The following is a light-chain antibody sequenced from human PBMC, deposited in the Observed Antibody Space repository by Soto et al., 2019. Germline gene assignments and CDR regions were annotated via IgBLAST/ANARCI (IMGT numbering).Light chain of an antibody. V-gene: IGKV3-15*01. Sequence: EIVMTQSPATLFVSPGERATLSRRASQSVSSNLAWYQQKPGQAPRLLIYGASTRATGIPARFSGSGSGTEFTLTISSLQSEDFVVYYCQQYNNWPRTFGQGTKVEIK. CDR1: QSVSSN. J-gene: IGKJ1*01. CDR2: GAS. CDR3: QQYNNWPRT.